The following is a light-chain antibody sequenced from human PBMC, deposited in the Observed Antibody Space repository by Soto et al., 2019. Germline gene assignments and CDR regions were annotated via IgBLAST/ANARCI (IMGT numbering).Light chain of an antibody. J-gene: IGLJ1*01. V-gene: IGLV7-46*02. CDR3: LLSYSGALYV. CDR2: DAS. Sequence: QAVVTQEPSLTVSPGGTVTLTCGSSTGAVTSGHYPYWFQQKPGQAPRTLIYDASNKHSWTPARFSGSLLGGKAALTLLGAQTEDEAEYYCLLSYSGALYVFGTGTKVTVL. CDR1: TGAVTSGHY.